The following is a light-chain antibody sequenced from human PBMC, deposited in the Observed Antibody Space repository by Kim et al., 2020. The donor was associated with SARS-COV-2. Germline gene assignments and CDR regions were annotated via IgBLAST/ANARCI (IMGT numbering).Light chain of an antibody. CDR3: LQANSLPLT. J-gene: IGKJ4*01. CDR2: AAS. CDR1: QGISRW. V-gene: IGKV1-12*01. Sequence: DIQMTQSPSSISASIGGRVTISCRASQGISRWLAWYQQKPGKAPKLLINAASTLQSGVPSRFSGSGSGTDFTLTISSLQPEDSSTSFCLQANSLPLTFGAGTKVQIK.